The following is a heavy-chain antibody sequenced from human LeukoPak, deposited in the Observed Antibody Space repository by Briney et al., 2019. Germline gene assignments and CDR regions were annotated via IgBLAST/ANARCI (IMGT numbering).Heavy chain of an antibody. CDR3: AKEERYFAWLWAKGSYYFDY. CDR1: GFTFSDDS. J-gene: IGHJ4*02. CDR2: ISGSGRGGTT. V-gene: IGHV3-23*01. D-gene: IGHD3-9*01. Sequence: GGSLRLSCAASGFTFSDDSMSWCRQAPGEVLEWGSEISGSGRGGTTSYSDSVKGRFTISRDNSKNPLYLQMHRLRAEDTAVYYCAKEERYFAWLWAKGSYYFDYWGQGTLVTVSS.